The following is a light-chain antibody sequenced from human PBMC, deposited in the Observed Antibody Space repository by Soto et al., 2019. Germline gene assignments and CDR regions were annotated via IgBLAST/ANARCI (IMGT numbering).Light chain of an antibody. V-gene: IGKV1-5*03. Sequence: DIQMTQSPSTLSGSVGDRVTITCRASQSISFWLAWYQQKAGKAPNLLIYKASRLESGVPSRFSGSGSETEFTLTISGLQPGDSATYYCQQYNSFSPTFGHGTKVDIK. CDR1: QSISFW. CDR3: QQYNSFSPT. J-gene: IGKJ1*01. CDR2: KAS.